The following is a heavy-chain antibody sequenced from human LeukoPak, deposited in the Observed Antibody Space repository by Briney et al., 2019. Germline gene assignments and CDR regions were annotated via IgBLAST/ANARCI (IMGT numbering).Heavy chain of an antibody. D-gene: IGHD3-9*01. CDR2: INHSGST. V-gene: IGHV4-34*01. J-gene: IGHJ5*02. CDR3: ARVNVLRYFDWLPTRISDRDWFDP. CDR1: GGSFSGYY. Sequence: SETLSLTCAVYGGSFSGYYWSWIRQPPGKGLEWIGEINHSGSTNYNPSLKSRVTISVDTSKNQFSLKLSSVTAADTAVYYCARVNVLRYFDWLPTRISDRDWFDPWGQGTLVTVSS.